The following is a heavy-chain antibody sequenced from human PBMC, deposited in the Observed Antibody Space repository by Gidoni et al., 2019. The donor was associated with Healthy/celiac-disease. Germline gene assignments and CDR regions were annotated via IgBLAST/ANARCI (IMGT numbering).Heavy chain of an antibody. V-gene: IGHV1-46*01. CDR1: GYTFTSYY. CDR2: INPSGGST. CDR3: ARAVEYSSSPDDAFDI. Sequence: QVQLVQSGAEVKKPGASVKVSCKASGYTFTSYYMHWVRQAPGQGLEWMGIINPSGGSTSYAQKFQGRVTMTRDTSTSTVYMELSSLRSEDTAVYYCARAVEYSSSPDDAFDIWGQGTMVTVSS. D-gene: IGHD6-6*01. J-gene: IGHJ3*02.